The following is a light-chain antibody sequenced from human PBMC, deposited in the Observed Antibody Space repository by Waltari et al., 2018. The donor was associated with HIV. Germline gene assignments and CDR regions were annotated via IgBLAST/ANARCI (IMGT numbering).Light chain of an antibody. Sequence: QSALTQPRSVSGSPGQAVTLSCTGSSCCIDGSSFFSLYQHHPGKAPKVILYDVTKRPSGVSDRFSGSRYGNTASLTISGLQAEDEGDYYCCSFVGSYSYVFGTGTKVTVL. CDR2: DVT. CDR1: SCCIDGSSF. J-gene: IGLJ1*01. CDR3: CSFVGSYSYV. V-gene: IGLV2-11*01.